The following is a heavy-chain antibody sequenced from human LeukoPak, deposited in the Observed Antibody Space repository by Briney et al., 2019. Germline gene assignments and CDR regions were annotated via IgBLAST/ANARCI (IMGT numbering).Heavy chain of an antibody. D-gene: IGHD6-13*01. CDR2: ISYDGSHK. CDR3: AKTSSSSWERPEAAFDY. J-gene: IGHJ4*02. V-gene: IGHV3-30*18. CDR1: GFTFSRYG. Sequence: PGRSLRLSCAASGFTFSRYGMHWVRQAPGKGLEWVAVISYDGSHKSYADSVKGRFTISRDNSKNTLYLQMNSLRAEDTAVYYCAKTSSSSWERPEAAFDYWGQGTLVTVSS.